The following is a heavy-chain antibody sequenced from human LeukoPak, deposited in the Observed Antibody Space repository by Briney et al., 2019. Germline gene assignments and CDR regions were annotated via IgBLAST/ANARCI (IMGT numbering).Heavy chain of an antibody. Sequence: GASVKVSCKASGYTFTSSDINWVRQATGQGLEWMGWMNPNSGNTGYAQKFQGRVTITRNTSMSTAYMELSSLRSEDTAVYYCARAGSVISYYHYYMDVWGKGTTVTVSS. V-gene: IGHV1-8*03. CDR1: GYTFTSSD. CDR2: MNPNSGNT. J-gene: IGHJ6*03. D-gene: IGHD2-15*01. CDR3: ARAGSVISYYHYYMDV.